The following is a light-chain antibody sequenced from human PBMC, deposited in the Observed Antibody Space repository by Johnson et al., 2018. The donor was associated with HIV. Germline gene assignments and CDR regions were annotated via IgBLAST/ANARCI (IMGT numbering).Light chain of an antibody. CDR3: GTWDSSLSAYV. CDR1: SSNIGSHY. CDR2: ENN. J-gene: IGLJ1*01. V-gene: IGLV1-51*02. Sequence: QSVLTQPPSVSAAPGQKVTISCSGSSSNIGSHYVSWYQQLPGSAPKLLIYENNKRPSGIPGRFSGSKSGTSATLGITGLQTGDEADYYCGTWDSSLSAYVFGSGTKVTVL.